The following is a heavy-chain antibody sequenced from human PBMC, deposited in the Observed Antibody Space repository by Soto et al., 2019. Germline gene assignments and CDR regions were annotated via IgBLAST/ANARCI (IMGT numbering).Heavy chain of an antibody. CDR1: GGSISSGDYY. D-gene: IGHD2-2*01. V-gene: IGHV4-30-4*01. J-gene: IGHJ3*01. CDR3: VRGDPGACSSTSCSDAFDL. Sequence: QVQLHESGPGLVKPSQTLSLTCTVSGGSISSGDYYWNWIRQPPGKGLEWIGSIYYSGRTYHSPSLKSRVAISMGTSKNQFSLKLTSVTAADTAVYYCVRGDPGACSSTSCSDAFDLWGRGTMVAVSS. CDR2: IYYSGRT.